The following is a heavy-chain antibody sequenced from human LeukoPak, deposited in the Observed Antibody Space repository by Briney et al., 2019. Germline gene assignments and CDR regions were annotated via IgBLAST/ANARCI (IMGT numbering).Heavy chain of an antibody. CDR1: GFTFSSYS. CDR2: VSSTGTTM. Sequence: TGGSLRLSCAASGFTFSSYSMNWVRQAPGKGLDWVSYVSSTGTTMYYADSVKGRFTISRDNAKNSLYLQMNSLRDEDTAVYYCALGLVTDYWGQGTLVTVSS. CDR3: ALGLVTDY. J-gene: IGHJ4*02. D-gene: IGHD3-9*01. V-gene: IGHV3-48*02.